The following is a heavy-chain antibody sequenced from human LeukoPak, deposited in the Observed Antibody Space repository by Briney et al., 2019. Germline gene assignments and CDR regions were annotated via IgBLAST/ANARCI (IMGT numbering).Heavy chain of an antibody. CDR3: ARDRWELLRSVDY. CDR2: IGSTGAYI. Sequence: GGSLRLSCAASGFTFSSYSMNWVRQAPGKGLEWLSSIGSTGAYIFYADSVKGRFTISRDNAKNSLSLQMTSLRAEDTAVYYCARDRWELLRSVDYWGQGTLVTVS. CDR1: GFTFSSYS. D-gene: IGHD2-15*01. V-gene: IGHV3-21*01. J-gene: IGHJ4*02.